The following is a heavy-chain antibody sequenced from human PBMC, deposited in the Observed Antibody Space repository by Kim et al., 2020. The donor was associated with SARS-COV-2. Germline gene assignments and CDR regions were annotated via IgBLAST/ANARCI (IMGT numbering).Heavy chain of an antibody. Sequence: TNYAQKFQGRVTMTRDTSISTAYMELSRLRSDDTAVYYCARVIAAAGFDYWGQGTLVTVSS. J-gene: IGHJ4*02. D-gene: IGHD6-13*01. CDR2: T. V-gene: IGHV1-2*02. CDR3: ARVIAAAGFDY.